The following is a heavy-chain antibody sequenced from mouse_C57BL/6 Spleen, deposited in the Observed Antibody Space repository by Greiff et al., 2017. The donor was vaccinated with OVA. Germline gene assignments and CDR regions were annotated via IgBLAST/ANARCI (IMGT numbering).Heavy chain of an antibody. Sequence: VQLQQPGAELVKPGASVKMSCKASGYTFTSYWITWVKQRPGQGLEWIGDIYPGSGSTNYNEKFKSKATLTVDTSSSTAYMQLSSLTSEDSAVYYCAYYYGSSSLFDYWGQGTTLTVSS. J-gene: IGHJ2*01. D-gene: IGHD1-1*01. CDR1: GYTFTSYW. CDR3: AYYYGSSSLFDY. V-gene: IGHV1-55*01. CDR2: IYPGSGST.